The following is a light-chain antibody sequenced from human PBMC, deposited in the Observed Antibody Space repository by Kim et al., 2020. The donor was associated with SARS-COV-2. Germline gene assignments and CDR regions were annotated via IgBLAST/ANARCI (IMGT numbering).Light chain of an antibody. J-gene: IGLJ3*02. Sequence: QSALTQPPSVSGAPGQRVTISCTGNTSNIGANYDVPWYQQLPGTAPKLLIHGDTNRPSGVPDRFSGSKSGTSASLAITGLQAEDEADYYCQSYDSSLSASVFGGGTKLTVL. CDR3: QSYDSSLSASV. V-gene: IGLV1-40*01. CDR2: GDT. CDR1: TSNIGANYD.